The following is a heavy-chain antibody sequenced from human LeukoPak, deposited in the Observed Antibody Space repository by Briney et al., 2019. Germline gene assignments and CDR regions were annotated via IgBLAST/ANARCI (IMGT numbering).Heavy chain of an antibody. D-gene: IGHD6-13*01. V-gene: IGHV3-21*01. Sequence: GGSLRLSCAASGFTFSSYSVNWVRQAPGKGLEWVSSISSSSSYIYYADSVKGRLTISRDNAKNSLYLQMNSLRAEDTAVYYCARDAGGYSSSWYNYWGQGTLVTVSS. CDR2: ISSSSSYI. J-gene: IGHJ4*02. CDR1: GFTFSSYS. CDR3: ARDAGGYSSSWYNY.